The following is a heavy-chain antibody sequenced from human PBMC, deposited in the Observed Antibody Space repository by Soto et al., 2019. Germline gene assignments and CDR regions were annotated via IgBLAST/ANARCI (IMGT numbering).Heavy chain of an antibody. CDR3: ARGIAITMVRGVISYYYYGTDV. V-gene: IGHV3-33*01. J-gene: IGHJ6*02. CDR1: GFTFSSYG. D-gene: IGHD3-10*01. CDR2: IWYDGSNK. Sequence: QVQLVESGGGVVQPGRSLRLSCAASGFTFSSYGMHWVRQAPGKGLEWVAVIWYDGSNKYYADSVKGRFTISRDNSKNTLYLQMNSLRAEDTAVYYCARGIAITMVRGVISYYYYGTDVWGQGTTVTVSS.